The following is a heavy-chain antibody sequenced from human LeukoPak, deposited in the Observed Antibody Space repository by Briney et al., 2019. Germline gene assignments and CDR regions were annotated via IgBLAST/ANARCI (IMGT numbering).Heavy chain of an antibody. V-gene: IGHV3-48*01. D-gene: IGHD2/OR15-2a*01. CDR2: ISTSSTTK. CDR1: GFDLSDYS. CDR3: ARSGHCSTTACSFDY. J-gene: IGHJ4*02. Sequence: GGSLRLSCAPSGFDLSDYSMNWVRQAPGKPPEWISYISTSSTTKFYADSVRGRFTVYRDNAKKSLYLQMDSLRVDDTAVYYCARSGHCSTTACSFDYWGQGTLVTVSS.